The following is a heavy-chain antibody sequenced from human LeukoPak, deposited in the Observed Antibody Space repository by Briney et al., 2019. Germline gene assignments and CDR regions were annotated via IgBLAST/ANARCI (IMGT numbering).Heavy chain of an antibody. D-gene: IGHD3-9*01. V-gene: IGHV3-48*03. CDR2: IGSGIGTI. CDR1: GFTFSSYE. CDR3: ARGDGGDDILTGYYDY. Sequence: GGSLRLSCAASGFTFSSYEMNWVRQAPGKGLEWVSYIGSGIGTIFYADSVKGRFNISRDTAKNSLYLEMNNLRVEDTAVYYCARGDGGDDILTGYYDYWGQGSLVTVSS. J-gene: IGHJ4*02.